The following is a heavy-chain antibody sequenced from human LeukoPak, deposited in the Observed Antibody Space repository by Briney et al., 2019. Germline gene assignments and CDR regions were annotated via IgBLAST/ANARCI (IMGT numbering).Heavy chain of an antibody. CDR1: GDSVSSNSAT. J-gene: IGHJ4*02. V-gene: IGHV6-1*01. D-gene: IGHD3-9*01. CDR3: ARGRGLGLPFDS. Sequence: SQTLSLTCGISGDSVSSNSATWNWIRQSPSRGLEWLGRTYYRSKWYNDYAVSVKSRITIDPDTSKNQFSLQLKSVTPEDMAVYYCARGRGLGLPFDSWGQETLVTVSS. CDR2: TYYRSKWYN.